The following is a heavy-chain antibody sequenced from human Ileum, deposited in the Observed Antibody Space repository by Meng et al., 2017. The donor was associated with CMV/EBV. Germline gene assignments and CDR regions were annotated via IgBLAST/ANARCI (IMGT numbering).Heavy chain of an antibody. CDR3: ARSQTAAGGASIDY. CDR1: GGSIRSSPHY. D-gene: IGHD6-13*01. J-gene: IGHJ4*02. CDR2: IYYSGTT. V-gene: IGHV4-39*07. Sequence: QDSGRGRVTPSETLSLTCTVSGGSIRSSPHYWGWIRQPPGKGLDWIASIYYSGTTYYNPSLKSRVTVSVDTSKNQFSLRLSSVTAADTAVFYCARSQTAAGGASIDYWGQGTLVTVSS.